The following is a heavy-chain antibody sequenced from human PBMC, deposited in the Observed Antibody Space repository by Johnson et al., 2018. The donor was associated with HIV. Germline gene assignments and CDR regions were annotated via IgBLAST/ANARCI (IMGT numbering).Heavy chain of an antibody. CDR1: GFTFSDHY. CDR2: SRNKANTYTT. J-gene: IGHJ3*01. Sequence: EQLVESGGGLVQPGGSLRLSCEASGFTFSDHYMDWVRQAPGKGLEWVGRSRNKANTYTTEYAVSVKGRFTISRDNSKNSLYLQMSYLRTEDSAFYYCAKTQNSLRVVGSAFNLWGQGTLVTVSS. D-gene: IGHD4-23*01. CDR3: AKTQNSLRVVGSAFNL. V-gene: IGHV3-72*01.